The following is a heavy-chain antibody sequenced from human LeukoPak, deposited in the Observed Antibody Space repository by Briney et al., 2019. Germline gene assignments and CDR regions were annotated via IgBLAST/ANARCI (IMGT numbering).Heavy chain of an antibody. D-gene: IGHD3-10*01. CDR3: ARYSYNSGIYQRYFDS. CDR1: GGSISNYY. V-gene: IGHV4-59*08. CDR2: IYFSGST. J-gene: IGHJ4*02. Sequence: PSETLSLTCIVSGGSISNYYWSWIRQPPGEGLEWIGFIYFSGSTNYNPSLKSRVTMSVDTSKNQFSLNLRSVTAADTAVYYCARYSYNSGIYQRYFDSWGQGTLVTVSS.